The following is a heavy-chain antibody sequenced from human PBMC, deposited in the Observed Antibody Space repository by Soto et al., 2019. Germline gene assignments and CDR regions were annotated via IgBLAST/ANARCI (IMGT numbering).Heavy chain of an antibody. CDR1: GGSISSYY. D-gene: IGHD3-3*02. V-gene: IGHV4-59*12. Sequence: SETLSLTCTVSGGSISSYYWSWIRQPPGKGLEWIGYIYYSGSTNYNPSLKSRVTISVDNSKNTLDLQINSLRAEDTAVYYCAKALREYLYFFDHWGQGILVTVSS. CDR2: IYYSGST. CDR3: AKALREYLYFFDH. J-gene: IGHJ4*02.